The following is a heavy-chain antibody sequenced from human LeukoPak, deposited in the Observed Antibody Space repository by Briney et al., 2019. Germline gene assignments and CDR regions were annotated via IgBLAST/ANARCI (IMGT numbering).Heavy chain of an antibody. Sequence: SETLSLTCTVSGYSISSGYYWGWIRQPPGKGLEWIGNIDHGGSSIYNSSLRSRVTISRDTSKNQFSLNLSSVTATDTAVYYCARHEGATGLYYFDYWGQGTLVTVSS. V-gene: IGHV4-38-2*02. CDR2: IDHGGSS. CDR1: GYSISSGYY. CDR3: ARHEGATGLYYFDY. J-gene: IGHJ4*02. D-gene: IGHD1-26*01.